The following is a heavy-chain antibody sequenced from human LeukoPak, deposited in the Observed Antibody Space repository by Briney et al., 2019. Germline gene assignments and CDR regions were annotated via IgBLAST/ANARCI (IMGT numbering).Heavy chain of an antibody. Sequence: GGSLRLSCAASGFTFSTYNMHWVRQAPGKGLEWVAFIGSSGRDIYYADSLKGRFTVARDNAKNSLYLQMNSLRAEDTAVYYCARDSHVQLRETFDMWGQGTMVTVSS. CDR2: IGSSGRDI. CDR3: ARDSHVQLRETFDM. J-gene: IGHJ3*02. D-gene: IGHD1-1*01. V-gene: IGHV3-21*01. CDR1: GFTFSTYN.